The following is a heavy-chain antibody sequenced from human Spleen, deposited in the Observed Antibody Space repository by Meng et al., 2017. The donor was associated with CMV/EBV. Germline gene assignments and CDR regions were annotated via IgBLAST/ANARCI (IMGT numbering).Heavy chain of an antibody. D-gene: IGHD1-1*01. Sequence: SETLSLTCTVSGDSIFSSRYYWAWIRKPPGKGLEWIGNVYDSGRTFYSPSLKSRVTISVDTSKNPFSLKLRSVTAADTAVYYCARDSNQNMQLERQRGLDVWGQGTTVTVSS. CDR3: ARDSNQNMQLERQRGLDV. J-gene: IGHJ6*02. CDR2: VYDSGRT. V-gene: IGHV4-39*07. CDR1: GDSIFSSRYY.